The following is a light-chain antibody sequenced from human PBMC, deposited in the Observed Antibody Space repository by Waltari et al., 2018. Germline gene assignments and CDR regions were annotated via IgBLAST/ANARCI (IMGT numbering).Light chain of an antibody. Sequence: EIVMTQLPATLSVSPGERATLSCRASQTISSNLAWYQQRPGQAPRLLIYGASNRATGIPARFSGTGSGTEFTLTISSLQSEDFAVYYCQQYNNWPPLFTFGPGTKVDMK. CDR3: QQYNNWPPLFT. J-gene: IGKJ3*01. V-gene: IGKV3D-15*01. CDR1: QTISSN. CDR2: GAS.